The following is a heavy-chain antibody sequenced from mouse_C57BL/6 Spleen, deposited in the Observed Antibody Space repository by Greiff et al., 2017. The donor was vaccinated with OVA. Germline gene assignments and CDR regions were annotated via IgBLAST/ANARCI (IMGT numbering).Heavy chain of an antibody. V-gene: IGHV5-17*01. D-gene: IGHD2-4*01. Sequence: DVMLVESGGGLVKPGGSLKLSCAASGFTFSDYGMHWVRQAPEKGLEWVAYISSGSSTIYYADTVKGRFTISRDNAKNTLFLQMTSLRSEDTAMYYCARGDYDLYYAMDYWGQGTSVTVSS. CDR3: ARGDYDLYYAMDY. CDR2: ISSGSSTI. J-gene: IGHJ4*01. CDR1: GFTFSDYG.